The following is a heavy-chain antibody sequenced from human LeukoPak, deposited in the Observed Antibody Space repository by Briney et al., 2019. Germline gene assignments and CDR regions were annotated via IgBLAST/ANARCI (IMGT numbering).Heavy chain of an antibody. J-gene: IGHJ4*02. CDR1: GGTFSSYA. Sequence: ASVKVSCKASGGTFSSYAISWVRQAPGQGLEWMVGIIPIFGTANYAQKFQGRVTITTDESTSTAYMELSSLRSEDTAVYYCARDQLELGFDYWGQGTLVTVSS. V-gene: IGHV1-69*05. D-gene: IGHD1-1*01. CDR3: ARDQLELGFDY. CDR2: IIPIFGTA.